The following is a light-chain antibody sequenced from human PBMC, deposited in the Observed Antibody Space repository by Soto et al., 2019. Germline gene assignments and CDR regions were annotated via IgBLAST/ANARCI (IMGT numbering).Light chain of an antibody. CDR1: QDIGQA. J-gene: IGKJ5*01. V-gene: IGKV1-16*02. CDR3: QQYKDYPIT. CDR2: DSS. Sequence: DIQMTQSPSSLSASVGDIFTIIFLASQDIGQALAWYQQKPGKAPKSLIYDSSSLQSGVPSKFSGSGSGTEFTLTISSLQPEDFATYYCQQYKDYPITLGQGTRLEIK.